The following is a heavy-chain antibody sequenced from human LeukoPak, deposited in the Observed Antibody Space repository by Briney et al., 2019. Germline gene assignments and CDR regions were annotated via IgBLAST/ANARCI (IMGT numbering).Heavy chain of an antibody. CDR3: AKEGCSSTSCYPDY. CDR1: GFTFSSYW. Sequence: GGSLRLSCAASGFTFSSYWMHWVRQAPGKGLVWVSRINTDGSSTSYADSVKGRFTISRDNAKNTLYLQMNSLRAEDTAVYYCAKEGCSSTSCYPDYWGQGTLVTVSS. D-gene: IGHD2-2*01. V-gene: IGHV3-74*01. CDR2: INTDGSST. J-gene: IGHJ4*02.